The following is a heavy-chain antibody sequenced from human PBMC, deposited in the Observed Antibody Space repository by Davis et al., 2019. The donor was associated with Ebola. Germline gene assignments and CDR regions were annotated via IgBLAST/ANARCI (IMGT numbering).Heavy chain of an antibody. CDR3: ANWGEAGDYTHGA. J-gene: IGHJ5*02. CDR2: IYPGDSDT. Sequence: KVSCKGSGYMFSKFWIGWVRQKPGEGLEWMGIIYPGDSDTRYSPSFRGQVTISAGKSTSSAYLQWSSLKASDTAMYYCANWGEAGDYTHGAWGQGTLVTVSS. V-gene: IGHV5-51*01. D-gene: IGHD4-17*01. CDR1: GYMFSKFW.